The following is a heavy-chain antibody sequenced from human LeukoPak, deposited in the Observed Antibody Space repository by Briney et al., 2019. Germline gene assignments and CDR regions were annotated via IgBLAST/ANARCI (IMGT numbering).Heavy chain of an antibody. CDR3: ARFCPSSSPFFYQ. J-gene: IGHJ4*02. CDR1: GGSISAYY. CDR2: IHYSGTT. Sequence: PSETLSLTCTVSGGSISAYYWSWIRQPPGKGLEWIGYIHYSGTTNYYPSLKRRVTIALDTSKNQFSLKLNSVTAADTAVYYCARFCPSSSPFFYQWGQGTLVTVSS. V-gene: IGHV4-59*01. D-gene: IGHD6-6*01.